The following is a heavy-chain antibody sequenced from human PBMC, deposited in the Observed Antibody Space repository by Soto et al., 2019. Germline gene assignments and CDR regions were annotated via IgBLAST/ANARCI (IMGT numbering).Heavy chain of an antibody. CDR1: GFTFSSYA. V-gene: IGHV3-23*01. Sequence: GGSLRLSCAASGFTFSSYAMSWVRQAPGKGLEWVSAISGSGGSTYYADSVKGRFTISRDNSKNTLYLQMNSLRAEDTAVYYCAKEVLRGSSWYRDSPREFDYWGQGTLVTVSS. J-gene: IGHJ4*02. D-gene: IGHD6-13*01. CDR3: AKEVLRGSSWYRDSPREFDY. CDR2: ISGSGGST.